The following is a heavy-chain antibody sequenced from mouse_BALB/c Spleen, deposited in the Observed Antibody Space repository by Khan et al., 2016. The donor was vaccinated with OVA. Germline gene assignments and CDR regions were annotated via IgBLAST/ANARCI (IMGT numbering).Heavy chain of an antibody. D-gene: IGHD2-14*01. Sequence: VQLQESGPSLVKPSQTLSLTCSVTSDSITSGYWNWIRKFPGNKLEYMGHIIYTGSTYYNPSLKSRISITRHTSENQYYLQLNSVTDEDTATYYCARSTYRFAFVYWGQGTLVTVSA. V-gene: IGHV3-8*02. CDR3: ARSTYRFAFVY. CDR2: IIYTGST. CDR1: SDSITSGY. J-gene: IGHJ3*01.